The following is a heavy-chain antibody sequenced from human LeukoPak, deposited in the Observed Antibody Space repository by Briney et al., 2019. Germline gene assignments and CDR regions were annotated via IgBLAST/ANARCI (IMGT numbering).Heavy chain of an antibody. CDR2: IYYSGST. V-gene: IGHV4-59*01. CDR3: ARGYQRGAFDI. J-gene: IGHJ3*02. Sequence: SETLSLTCTVSGGSISSYYWSWIRQPPGKGLEWIGYIYYSGSTNYNPSLKSRVTISVDTSKNQFSLKLSSVTAADTAVYYCARGYQRGAFDIWGQGTMVTVSS. D-gene: IGHD1-14*01. CDR1: GGSISSYY.